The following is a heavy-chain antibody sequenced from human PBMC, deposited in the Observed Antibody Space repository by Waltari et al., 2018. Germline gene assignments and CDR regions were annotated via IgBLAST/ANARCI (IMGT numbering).Heavy chain of an antibody. Sequence: QVQLVQSGAEVKKPGSSVKVSCKASGGTFSSYAISWVRQAPGQGLEWMGGISPIFGTANYAQKFRGRVTITADESTSTAYMELSSLRSEDTAVYYCARVSPVYSYGYGYYGMDVWGQGTTVTVSS. J-gene: IGHJ6*02. D-gene: IGHD5-18*01. CDR3: ARVSPVYSYGYGYYGMDV. CDR1: GGTFSSYA. CDR2: ISPIFGTA. V-gene: IGHV1-69*01.